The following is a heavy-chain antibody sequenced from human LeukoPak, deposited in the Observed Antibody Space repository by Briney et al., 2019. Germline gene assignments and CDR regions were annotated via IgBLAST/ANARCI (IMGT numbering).Heavy chain of an antibody. CDR3: GRDEWVRGVHYGMDV. Sequence: SQTLSLTCTVSGGSISSGSYYWSWIRQPAGKGLEWIGRIYTSGSTNYNPSLKSRVTISVDTSKNQFSLKLSSVTAADTAVYYCGRDEWVRGVHYGMDVWGQGTTVSVSS. CDR2: IYTSGST. CDR1: GGSISSGSYY. J-gene: IGHJ6*02. V-gene: IGHV4-61*02. D-gene: IGHD3-10*01.